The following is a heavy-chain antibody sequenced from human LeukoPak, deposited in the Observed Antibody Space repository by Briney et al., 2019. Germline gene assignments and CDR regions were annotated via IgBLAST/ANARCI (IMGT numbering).Heavy chain of an antibody. V-gene: IGHV4-59*08. J-gene: IGHJ3*02. CDR3: AIRSVPKSRLGAFDI. Sequence: SETLSLTCTVSGGSISGYFWSWIRQPPGKGLEWIGYIYYSGSTNYNPSLKSRVTISVDTSKNQFSLKLSSVTAADTAVYYCAIRSVPKSRLGAFDIWGQGTMVTVSS. CDR1: GGSISGYF. D-gene: IGHD7-27*01. CDR2: IYYSGST.